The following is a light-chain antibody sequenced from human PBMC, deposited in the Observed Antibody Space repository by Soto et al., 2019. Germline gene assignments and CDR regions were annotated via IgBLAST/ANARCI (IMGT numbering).Light chain of an antibody. CDR1: SSDVGAYNY. Sequence: QSVLTQPASVSGSPGQSITISCTGTSSDVGAYNYVSWYQQHPGKAPKLMIYDVSHRPSGVSHRFSGSKSGNTASLTISGLQAEDEVDYYCGSYTTSSNYVFGTGTKVTVL. J-gene: IGLJ1*01. CDR3: GSYTTSSNYV. V-gene: IGLV2-14*01. CDR2: DVS.